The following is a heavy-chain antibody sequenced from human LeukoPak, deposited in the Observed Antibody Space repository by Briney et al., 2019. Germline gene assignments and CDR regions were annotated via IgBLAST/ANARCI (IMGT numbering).Heavy chain of an antibody. J-gene: IGHJ4*02. D-gene: IGHD2-2*01. CDR3: ARRYCSSTSCQTHFDY. V-gene: IGHV4-4*02. CDR2: IYHSGST. CDR1: GGSISSSNW. Sequence: PSETLSLTCAVSGGSISSSNWWSWVRQPPGKGLEWIGEIYHSGSTNYNPSLKSRVTISVDKSKNQFSLKLSSVTAADTAVYYCARRYCSSTSCQTHFDYWGQGTLVTVSS.